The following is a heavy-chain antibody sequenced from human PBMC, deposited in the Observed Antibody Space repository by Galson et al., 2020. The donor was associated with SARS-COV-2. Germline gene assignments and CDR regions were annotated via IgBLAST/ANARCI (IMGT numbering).Heavy chain of an antibody. D-gene: IGHD6-13*01. CDR3: ARETDDYTSSWYDY. J-gene: IGHJ4*02. CDR2: ISYDGTKR. CDR1: GFTFSSSA. V-gene: IGHV3-30*04. Sequence: GGSLRLSCRASGFTFSSSAMHWVRPAPGKGLEWVALISYDGTKRYNLDSVKGRFTISRDNSKNTLYLQMDSLTTEDTAVYYCARETDDYTSSWYDYLGQGTLVTVSS.